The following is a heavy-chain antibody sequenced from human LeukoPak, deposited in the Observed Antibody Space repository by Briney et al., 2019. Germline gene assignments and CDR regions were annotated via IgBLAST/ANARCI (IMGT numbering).Heavy chain of an antibody. D-gene: IGHD6-13*01. CDR2: ISYDGSNK. CDR1: GFTFSSYA. J-gene: IGHJ4*02. Sequence: PGRSLRPSCAASGFTFSSYAMHWVRQAPGKGLEWVAVISYDGSNKYYADSVKGRFTISRDNSKNTLYLQMNSLRAEDTAVYYCARDQQLAIDYWGQGTLVTVSS. CDR3: ARDQQLAIDY. V-gene: IGHV3-30*04.